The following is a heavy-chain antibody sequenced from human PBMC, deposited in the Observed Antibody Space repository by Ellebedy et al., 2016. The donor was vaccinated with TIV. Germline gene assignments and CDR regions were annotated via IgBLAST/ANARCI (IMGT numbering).Heavy chain of an antibody. CDR1: GHSFTSYG. V-gene: IGHV1-3*04. CDR2: INTGNDNT. J-gene: IGHJ4*02. CDR3: ARWGRDGYNPPYFDY. D-gene: IGHD5-24*01. Sequence: ASVKVSXKASGHSFTSYGIHWVRQAPGQSLEWMGWINTGNDNTKYSQKFQGRVTITRDTSASTAYMELSSLRSEDTAVYYCARWGRDGYNPPYFDYWGQGTLVTVSS.